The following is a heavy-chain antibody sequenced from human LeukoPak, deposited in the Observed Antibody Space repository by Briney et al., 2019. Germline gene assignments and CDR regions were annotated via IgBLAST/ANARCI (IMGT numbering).Heavy chain of an antibody. D-gene: IGHD5-12*01. CDR3: ARATYSGYDGGYYYYMDV. V-gene: IGHV1-8*01. J-gene: IGHJ6*03. CDR2: MNPNSGNT. CDR1: GYTFTSYD. Sequence: GASVKVSCKASGYTFTSYDINWVRQATGQGLEWMGWMNPNSGNTGYAQKLQGRVTMTTDTSTSTAYMELRSLRSDDTAVYYCARATYSGYDGGYYYYMDVWGKGTTVTVSS.